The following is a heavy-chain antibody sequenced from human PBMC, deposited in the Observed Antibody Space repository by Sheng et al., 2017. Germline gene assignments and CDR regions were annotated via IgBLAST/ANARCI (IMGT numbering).Heavy chain of an antibody. D-gene: IGHD3-10*01. V-gene: IGHV1-46*01. J-gene: IGHJ4*02. CDR2: INPNGGST. Sequence: QVQLVQSGAEVKKPGASVKVSCKASGYTFISYFIHWVRQAPGQGLEWMGIINPNGGSTNYPQSFQGRVTVTRDTSTSTVYMELSSLRSEDTAVYYCARDPRGPFDYWGQGTLVTVSS. CDR1: GYTFISYF. CDR3: ARDPRGPFDY.